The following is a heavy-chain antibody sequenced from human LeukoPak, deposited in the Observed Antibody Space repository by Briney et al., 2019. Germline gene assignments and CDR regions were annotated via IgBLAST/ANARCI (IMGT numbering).Heavy chain of an antibody. CDR2: IQQDGSEK. CDR3: AKVSISLVVPAATGFDP. D-gene: IGHD2-2*01. J-gene: IGHJ5*02. V-gene: IGHV3-7*01. Sequence: GGSLRLSCAASGFTFSSYWMSWVRQAPGKGLEWVANIQQDGSEKYYVDSVKGRFTISRDNAKDSLFLQMNSLRAEDTAVYYCAKVSISLVVPAATGFDPWGQGTLVTVSS. CDR1: GFTFSSYW.